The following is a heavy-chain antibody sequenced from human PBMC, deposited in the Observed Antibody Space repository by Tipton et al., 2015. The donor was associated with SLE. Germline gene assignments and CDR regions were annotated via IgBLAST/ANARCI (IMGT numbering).Heavy chain of an antibody. D-gene: IGHD2-8*01. CDR2: IYHSGST. V-gene: IGHV4-30-2*01. CDR1: GGSISSGGYS. Sequence: TLSLTCSVSGGSISSGGYSWSWIRQPPGKGLEWIGFIYHSGSTYYNPSLESRVTISQDRSKNQFSLKLSSVTAADTAVYYCARLRSKVLIDYWGQGTLVTVSS. J-gene: IGHJ4*02. CDR3: ARLRSKVLIDY.